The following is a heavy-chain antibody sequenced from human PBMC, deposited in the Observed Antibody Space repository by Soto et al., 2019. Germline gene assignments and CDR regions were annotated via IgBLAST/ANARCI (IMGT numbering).Heavy chain of an antibody. CDR3: VREAYIGYGHAIDH. Sequence: SETLSLTCAVSGVTISTYYWSWIRQPPGKGLEWIGYNYHSGTTNYNPSLKSRVTISVDTSKNQFSLRLASVAAADTAIYYCVREAYIGYGHAIDHWGQGTLVTVSS. V-gene: IGHV4-59*01. J-gene: IGHJ4*02. D-gene: IGHD5-12*01. CDR2: NYHSGTT. CDR1: GVTISTYY.